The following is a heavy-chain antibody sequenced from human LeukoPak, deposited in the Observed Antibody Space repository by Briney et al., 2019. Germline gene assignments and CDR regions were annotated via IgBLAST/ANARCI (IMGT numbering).Heavy chain of an antibody. J-gene: IGHJ6*03. CDR2: IYYSGRT. V-gene: IGHV4-59*12. CDR3: ARGQRRPFYYYMDV. Sequence: PSETLSLTCSVSGGSISSYYWSWIRQPPGKGLEWIGYIYYSGRTNYNPSLKSRVTISVDTSKNQFSLTLSSVTAADTAVYYCARGQRRPFYYYMDVWSKGTTVTVSS. CDR1: GGSISSYY.